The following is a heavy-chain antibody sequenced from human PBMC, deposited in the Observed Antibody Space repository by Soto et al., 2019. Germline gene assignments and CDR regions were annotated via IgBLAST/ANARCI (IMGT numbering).Heavy chain of an antibody. V-gene: IGHV3-53*03. CDR1: GFGVTESETY. J-gene: IGHJ5*02. Sequence: EVQMVESGGGLIQPGGSLKLSCAVSGFGVTESETYVSWIRQAPGKGLEWVAAFYRGGRRNYAASVKGRFVISRDKSENSVFLQLNLVRVEDTAVYYCAREVVVGATAKFHRWGQGTMVIVSP. CDR3: AREVVVGATAKFHR. D-gene: IGHD2-21*01. CDR2: FYRGGRR.